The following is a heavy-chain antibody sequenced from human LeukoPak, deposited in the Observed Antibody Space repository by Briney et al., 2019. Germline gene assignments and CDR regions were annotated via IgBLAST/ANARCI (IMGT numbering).Heavy chain of an antibody. V-gene: IGHV1-69*01. CDR2: IIPIFGAA. D-gene: IGHD5-24*01. CDR3: ARDTVEMATIRYYYYYMDV. J-gene: IGHJ6*03. CDR1: GGTFSSYA. Sequence: SVKVSCKASGGTFSSYAISWVRQAPGQGLEWMGGIIPIFGAANYAQKFQGRVTITADESTSTAYMELSSLRSEDTAVYYCARDTVEMATIRYYYYYMDVWGKGTTVTVSS.